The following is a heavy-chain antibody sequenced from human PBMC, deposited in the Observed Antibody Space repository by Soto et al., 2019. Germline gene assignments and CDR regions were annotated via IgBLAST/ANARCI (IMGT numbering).Heavy chain of an antibody. Sequence: ASVTVSCKASGSTFTSYDINWVRQATGQGLEWMGWMNPNSGNTGYAQKFQGRVTMTRNTSISTAYMELSSLRSEDTAVYYCARGNTLAGSYLYYYYYMDVWGKRTTVTVSS. V-gene: IGHV1-8*01. CDR3: ARGNTLAGSYLYYYYYMDV. CDR2: MNPNSGNT. CDR1: GSTFTSYD. J-gene: IGHJ6*03. D-gene: IGHD3-10*01.